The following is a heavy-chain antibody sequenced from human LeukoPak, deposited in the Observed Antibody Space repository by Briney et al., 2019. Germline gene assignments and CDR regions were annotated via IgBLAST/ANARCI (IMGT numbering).Heavy chain of an antibody. CDR2: IIPIFGTA. V-gene: IGHV1-69*13. CDR1: RGTFSSYA. J-gene: IGHJ5*02. D-gene: IGHD3-3*01. Sequence: ASVKVSCKASRGTFSSYAISWVRQAPGQGLEWMGGIIPIFGTANYAQKFQGRVTITADESTSTAYMELSSLRSEDTAVYYCAREWSGSPLSWFDPWGQGTLVTVSS. CDR3: AREWSGSPLSWFDP.